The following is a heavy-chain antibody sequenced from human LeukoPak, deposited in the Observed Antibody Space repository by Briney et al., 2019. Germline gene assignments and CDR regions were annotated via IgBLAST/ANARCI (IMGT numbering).Heavy chain of an antibody. CDR3: ARDGASRGRPLDY. CDR2: IYYSGST. D-gene: IGHD2-2*01. J-gene: IGHJ4*02. Sequence: PSETLSLTCTVSGGSISSGGYYWGWIRQHSGKGLEWIGYIYYSGSTYYNPSLKSRVTISVDTSKNQFSLKLSSVTAADTAVYYCARDGASRGRPLDYWGQGTLVTVSS. V-gene: IGHV4-31*03. CDR1: GGSISSGGYY.